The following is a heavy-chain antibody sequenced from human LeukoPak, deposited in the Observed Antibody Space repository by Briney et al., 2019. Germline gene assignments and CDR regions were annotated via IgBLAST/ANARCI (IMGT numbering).Heavy chain of an antibody. V-gene: IGHV4-30-2*01. Sequence: PSETLSLTCAVSGGSISSGGYSWSWIRQPPGKGLECIGYIYHSGSTYYNPSLKSRVTISVDRSKNQFSLKLSSVTAADTAVYYCARWIAAAGPMDFDYWGQGTLVTVSS. CDR3: ARWIAAAGPMDFDY. CDR1: GGSISSGGYS. D-gene: IGHD6-13*01. CDR2: IYHSGST. J-gene: IGHJ4*02.